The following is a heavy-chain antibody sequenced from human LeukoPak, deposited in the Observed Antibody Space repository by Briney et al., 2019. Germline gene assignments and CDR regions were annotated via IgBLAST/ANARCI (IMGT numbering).Heavy chain of an antibody. D-gene: IGHD6-13*01. Sequence: GGSLRLSCAASGFTLSNYWMHWVRQAPGKGLVWVSRINSDGSSRNYADSVKGRFTISRDNAKNTLYLQMNSLRAEDTAVYYCASASSHRIAAGGDYWGQGALVTVSS. J-gene: IGHJ4*02. CDR2: INSDGSSR. CDR3: ASASSHRIAAGGDY. CDR1: GFTLSNYW. V-gene: IGHV3-74*01.